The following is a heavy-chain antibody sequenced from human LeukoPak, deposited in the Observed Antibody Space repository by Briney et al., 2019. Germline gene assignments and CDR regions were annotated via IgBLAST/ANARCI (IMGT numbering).Heavy chain of an antibody. CDR2: FYYSGST. Sequence: SSETLSLTCTVSGDSISSSSYSWGWIRQPPGKGLEWIGSFYYSGSTYYNLSLKSRVTISVDTSKNHFSLKLSSVTAADTAVYYCARRGYYDSSGYLYWGQGTLVTVAS. CDR1: GDSISSSSYS. V-gene: IGHV4-39*02. CDR3: ARRGYYDSSGYLY. D-gene: IGHD3-22*01. J-gene: IGHJ4*02.